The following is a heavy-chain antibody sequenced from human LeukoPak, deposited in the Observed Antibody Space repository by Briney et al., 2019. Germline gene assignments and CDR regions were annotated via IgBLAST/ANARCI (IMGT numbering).Heavy chain of an antibody. D-gene: IGHD1-26*01. V-gene: IGHV1-18*01. J-gene: IGHJ4*02. CDR1: GYTFTDYG. CDR3: AREESIGSYQFLHDY. Sequence: ASVKVSCKASGYTFTDYGFTWVRQAPGQGLEWMGWISPYNGNTKYLQKLQGRVTMTTDTSTSTAYMEVRSLRSDDTAVYYCAREESIGSYQFLHDYWGQGTLVTVSS. CDR2: ISPYNGNT.